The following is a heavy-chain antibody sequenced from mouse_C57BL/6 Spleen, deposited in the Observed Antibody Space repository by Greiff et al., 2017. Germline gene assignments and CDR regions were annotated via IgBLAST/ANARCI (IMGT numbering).Heavy chain of an antibody. CDR2: IYPGDGDT. V-gene: IGHV1-82*01. CDR3: ARANWGDWFAY. Sequence: QVQLKESGPELVKPGASVKISCKASGYAFSSSWMNWVKQRPGKGLEWIGRIYPGDGDTNYNGKFKGKATLTADKSSSTAYMQLSSLTSEDSAVYFCARANWGDWFAYWGQGTLVTVSA. CDR1: GYAFSSSW. D-gene: IGHD4-1*01. J-gene: IGHJ3*01.